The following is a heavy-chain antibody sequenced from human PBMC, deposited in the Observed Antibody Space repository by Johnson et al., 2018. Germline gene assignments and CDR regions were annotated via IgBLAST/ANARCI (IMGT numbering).Heavy chain of an antibody. Sequence: EVQLVESGGGLVQPGGSLRLSCAASGFTFSSYAMSWVRQASGKGLEWVGRIRSKANNYAIAYGASVKGRFTISRDDSKNTAYLQMNSLKTEDTAVYYCTRSDYSGTYFSWGQGTRVTVSS. CDR2: IRSKANNYAI. J-gene: IGHJ1*01. V-gene: IGHV3-73*01. CDR3: TRSDYSGTYFS. D-gene: IGHD1-26*01. CDR1: GFTFSSYA.